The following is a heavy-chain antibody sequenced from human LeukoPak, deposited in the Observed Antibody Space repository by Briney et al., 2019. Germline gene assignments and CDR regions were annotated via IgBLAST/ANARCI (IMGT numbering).Heavy chain of an antibody. Sequence: GGSLRLSCAASGFTFSNYAMSWVRQAPGKGLEWVSGIGGSGGSTYYADSVKGRFTISRDNSKNTLYLQMNSLRAEDTAVYYCATWESSGSYLYFDYWGQGTLVTASS. D-gene: IGHD3-10*01. V-gene: IGHV3-23*01. J-gene: IGHJ4*02. CDR1: GFTFSNYA. CDR3: ATWESSGSYLYFDY. CDR2: IGGSGGST.